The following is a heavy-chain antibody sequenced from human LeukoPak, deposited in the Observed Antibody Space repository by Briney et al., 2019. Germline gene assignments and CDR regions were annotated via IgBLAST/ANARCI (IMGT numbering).Heavy chain of an antibody. V-gene: IGHV4-38-2*02. Sequence: SETLSLTCGVSGYSIGSGHYWGWIRQPPGKGLEWIGSIYHSGSTHYNPSLKSRVITSVDTSKNQFSLKLTSVTAADTAVYYCATDNGGRFDYWGQGTLVTVSS. J-gene: IGHJ4*02. D-gene: IGHD2-8*01. CDR2: IYHSGST. CDR1: GYSIGSGHY. CDR3: ATDNGGRFDY.